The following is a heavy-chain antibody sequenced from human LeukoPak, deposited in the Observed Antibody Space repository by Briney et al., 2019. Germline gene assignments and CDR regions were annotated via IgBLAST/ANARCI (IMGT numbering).Heavy chain of an antibody. J-gene: IGHJ4*02. CDR1: GFTFDDYA. CDR2: TNWDGGRT. V-gene: IGHV3-20*04. Sequence: SGGSLRLSCAASGFTFDDYAMSWVRQTPGKGLEWVSGTNWDGGRTGYADSVKGRFTISRDNAKNSMYLQMNSLRVEDTAMYYCARDGLRRPPTPYCGGDCPLDYRGQGTLVSVSS. D-gene: IGHD2-21*02. CDR3: ARDGLRRPPTPYCGGDCPLDY.